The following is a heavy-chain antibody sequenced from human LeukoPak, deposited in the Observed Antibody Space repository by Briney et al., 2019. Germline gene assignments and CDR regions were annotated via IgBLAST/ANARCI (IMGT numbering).Heavy chain of an antibody. CDR2: ITDSGGRA. D-gene: IGHD2-15*01. Sequence: GGSLRLSCAASGVTFSNYAMNWVRQAPGKGLEWVSGITDSGGRAYYADPVKGRFTVSRDNSENTLYPQMKTLRAEDTAIYFCAKSLVARWVAGYWGQGTLVTVSS. J-gene: IGHJ4*02. CDR3: AKSLVARWVAGY. CDR1: GVTFSNYA. V-gene: IGHV3-23*01.